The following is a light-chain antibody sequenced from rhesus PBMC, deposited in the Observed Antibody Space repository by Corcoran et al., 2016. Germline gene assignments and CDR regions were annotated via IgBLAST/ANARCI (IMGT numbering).Light chain of an antibody. Sequence: DIQMTQSPSSLSASVGDRVTITCRASQGLSSWLAWYQQKPGKAPNLLIYKASSLQTGVPSRFSGSGSGTDVTLIISSLQPEDCATYYCQQYASAPLSFGGGTKLEIK. CDR1: QGLSSW. V-gene: IGKV1-21*01. CDR2: KAS. J-gene: IGKJ4*01. CDR3: QQYASAPLS.